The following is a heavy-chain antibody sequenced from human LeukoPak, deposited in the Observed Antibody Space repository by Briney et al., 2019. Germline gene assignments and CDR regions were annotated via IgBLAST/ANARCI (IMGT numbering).Heavy chain of an antibody. CDR3: ARGSVAVAGVLDAFDI. Sequence: ASVKVSCKASGYTFTGYYMHWVRQAPGQGPEWMGWINPNSGGTNYAQKFQGWVTMTRDTSISTAYMELSRLRSDDTAVYYCARGSVAVAGVLDAFDIWGQGTMVTVSS. J-gene: IGHJ3*02. D-gene: IGHD6-19*01. CDR2: INPNSGGT. CDR1: GYTFTGYY. V-gene: IGHV1-2*04.